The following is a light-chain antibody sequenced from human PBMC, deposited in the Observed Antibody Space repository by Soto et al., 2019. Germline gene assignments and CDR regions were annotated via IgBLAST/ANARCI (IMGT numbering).Light chain of an antibody. CDR1: SSDIGGFYH. V-gene: IGLV2-14*03. CDR3: HSHTTRNSLV. CDR2: DVS. J-gene: IGLJ1*01. Sequence: QSALTQPASVSDSPGQSITISCIGTSSDIGGFYHVSWHQQHPGKAPKLIIYDVSNRPSGVSNRFSGSKSGDTASLTISGLQAEDEADYYCHSHTTRNSLVFGTGTKLTVL.